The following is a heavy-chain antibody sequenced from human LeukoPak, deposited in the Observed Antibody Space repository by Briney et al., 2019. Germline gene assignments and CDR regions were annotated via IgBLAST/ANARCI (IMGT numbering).Heavy chain of an antibody. D-gene: IGHD6-19*01. V-gene: IGHV3-23*01. Sequence: GGSLRLSCAASGFTFSSWAMSWVRQAPGKGLEWVSTISGSGGSTYYADSVKGRFTISRDNAKNSLYLQMNSLRAEDTAVYYCARDKYSSGWGAWGQGTLVTVSS. CDR3: ARDKYSSGWGA. CDR1: GFTFSSWA. CDR2: ISGSGGST. J-gene: IGHJ5*02.